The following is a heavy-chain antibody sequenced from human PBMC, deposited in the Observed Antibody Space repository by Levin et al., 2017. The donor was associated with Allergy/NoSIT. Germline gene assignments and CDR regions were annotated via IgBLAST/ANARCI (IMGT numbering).Heavy chain of an antibody. CDR3: ARHDSSGWLYYFDY. D-gene: IGHD6-19*01. CDR1: GGSISSSSYY. J-gene: IGHJ4*02. CDR2: IYYSGST. V-gene: IGHV4-39*01. Sequence: SQTLSLTCTVSGGSISSSSYYWGWIRQPPGKGLEWIGSIYYSGSTYYNPSLKSRVTISVDTSKNQFSLKLSSVTAADTAVYYCARHDSSGWLYYFDYWGQGTLVTVSS.